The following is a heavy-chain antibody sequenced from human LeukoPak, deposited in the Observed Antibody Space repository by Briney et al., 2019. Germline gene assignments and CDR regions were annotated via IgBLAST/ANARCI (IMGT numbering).Heavy chain of an antibody. V-gene: IGHV1-8*02. J-gene: IGHJ4*02. Sequence: ASVKVSCKASGYTFTGYYMHWVRQAPGQGLEWMGWMNPNSGNTGYAQKFQGRVTMTRNTSISTAYMELSSLRSEDTAVYYCARWGVDSSDYWGQGTLVTVSS. CDR2: MNPNSGNT. CDR1: GYTFTGYY. CDR3: ARWGVDSSDY. D-gene: IGHD6-13*01.